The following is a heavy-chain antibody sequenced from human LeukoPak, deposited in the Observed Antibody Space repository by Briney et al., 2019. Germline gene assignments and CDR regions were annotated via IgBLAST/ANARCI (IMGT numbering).Heavy chain of an antibody. Sequence: SETLSLTCAVSGGSISSSNWWSWVRQPPGKGLEWIGEIYHSGSTNYNPSHKSRVTISVDKSKNQFSLKLSSVTAADTAVYYCARDCRNNYSYHDAFDIWGQGTMVTVSS. CDR3: ARDCRNNYSYHDAFDI. J-gene: IGHJ3*02. CDR2: IYHSGST. V-gene: IGHV4-4*02. CDR1: GGSISSSNW. D-gene: IGHD2-15*01.